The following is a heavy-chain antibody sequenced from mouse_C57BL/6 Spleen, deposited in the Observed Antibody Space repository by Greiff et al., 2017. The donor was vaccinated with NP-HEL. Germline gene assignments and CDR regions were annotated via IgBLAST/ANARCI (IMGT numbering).Heavy chain of an antibody. CDR3: ARGEDCYYVFDY. CDR2: IHPNSGRT. J-gene: IGHJ2*01. V-gene: IGHV1-64*01. CDR1: GYTFTSYW. D-gene: IGHD2-3*01. Sequence: QVQLQQPGAELVKPGASVKLSCKASGYTFTSYWMHWVKQRPGQGLEWIGMIHPNSGRTNYNEKIKSKATLTVDKYSSTAYMHISSLTSEYSAVYYCARGEDCYYVFDYWGQGTTLTVSS.